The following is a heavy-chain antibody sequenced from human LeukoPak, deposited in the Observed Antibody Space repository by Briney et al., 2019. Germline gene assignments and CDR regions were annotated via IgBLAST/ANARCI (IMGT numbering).Heavy chain of an antibody. Sequence: GGSLRLSCAASGFTFSSYSMSWVRQAPGKGLEWVSSITSSSSYIYYADSVKGRFTISRDNAKNSLYLQMNSLRAEDTALYYCARYRFVVGATDSFDIWGQGTMVTVSS. D-gene: IGHD1-26*01. CDR2: ITSSSSYI. CDR1: GFTFSSYS. CDR3: ARYRFVVGATDSFDI. J-gene: IGHJ3*02. V-gene: IGHV3-21*01.